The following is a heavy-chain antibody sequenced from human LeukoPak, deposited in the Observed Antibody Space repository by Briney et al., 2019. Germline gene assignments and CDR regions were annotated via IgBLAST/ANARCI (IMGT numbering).Heavy chain of an antibody. V-gene: IGHV6-1*01. D-gene: IGHD6-19*01. Sequence: PSQTLSLTCAISGDSVSSNNAAWNWIRQSPSRGLEWLGRTYYRSKWYTEYAVPVKSQIIINPDTSKNQFSLQLNSVTPEDTAVYYCARHSSGWYIRYFDYWGQGTLVTVSS. CDR3: ARHSSGWYIRYFDY. CDR1: GDSVSSNNAA. J-gene: IGHJ4*02. CDR2: TYYRSKWYT.